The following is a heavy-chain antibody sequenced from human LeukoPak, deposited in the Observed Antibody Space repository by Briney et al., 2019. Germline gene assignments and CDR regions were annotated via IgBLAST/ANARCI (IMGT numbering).Heavy chain of an antibody. CDR3: ARDLQSRGSSDY. J-gene: IGHJ4*02. D-gene: IGHD1-26*01. Sequence: PGGSLRLSCAASGFTFSDYCMSWIRQAPGKGLEWVSYITASSYTNYADSVKGRFTISRDNAKNSLYLQMNSLRAEDTAAYYCARDLQSRGSSDYWGQGTLVTVSS. V-gene: IGHV3-11*05. CDR1: GFTFSDYC. CDR2: ITASSYT.